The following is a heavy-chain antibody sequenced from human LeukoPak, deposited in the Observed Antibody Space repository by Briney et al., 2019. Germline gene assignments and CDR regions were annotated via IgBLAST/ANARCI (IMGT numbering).Heavy chain of an antibody. CDR2: INPNSGGT. CDR3: ARSGVIGDSGYEPNDY. D-gene: IGHD5-12*01. Sequence: ASVKVSCKASGYTFTGYYMHWVRQAPGQGLEWVGWINPNSGGTNYAQKFQGWVTMTRDTSISTAYMELSRLRSDDTAVYYCARSGVIGDSGYEPNDYWGQGTLVTVSS. J-gene: IGHJ4*02. V-gene: IGHV1-2*04. CDR1: GYTFTGYY.